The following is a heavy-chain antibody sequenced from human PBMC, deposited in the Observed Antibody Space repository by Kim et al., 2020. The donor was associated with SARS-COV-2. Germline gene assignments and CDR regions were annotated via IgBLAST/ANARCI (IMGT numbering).Heavy chain of an antibody. J-gene: IGHJ5*02. CDR1: GYSFTSYW. V-gene: IGHV5-10-1*01. CDR3: ARRRYYDSSGYWNWFDR. Sequence: GESLKISCKGSGYSFTSYWISWVRQMPGKGLEWMGRIDPSDSYTNYSPSFQGHVTVSADKSISTAYLQWSSLKASDTAMYYCARRRYYDSSGYWNWFDRWGEGRLVTVSS. D-gene: IGHD3-22*01. CDR2: IDPSDSYT.